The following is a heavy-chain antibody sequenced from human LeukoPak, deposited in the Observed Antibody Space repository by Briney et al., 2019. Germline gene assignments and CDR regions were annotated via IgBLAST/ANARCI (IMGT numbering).Heavy chain of an antibody. CDR3: ARELSGYGASDY. V-gene: IGHV4-4*07. CDR2: IFPGGST. Sequence: PSETLSLTCTVSGGAISSYYWNWIRQPAGKGQEWIGRIFPGGSTYYNPSLKSRVTMSVDTSKNHFSLKLSSVTAADTAVYYCARELSGYGASDYWGQGTLVTVSS. D-gene: IGHD3-22*01. J-gene: IGHJ4*02. CDR1: GGAISSYY.